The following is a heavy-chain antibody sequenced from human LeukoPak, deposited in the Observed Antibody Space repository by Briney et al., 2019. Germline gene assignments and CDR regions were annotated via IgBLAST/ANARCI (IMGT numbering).Heavy chain of an antibody. D-gene: IGHD3-22*01. Sequence: GGSLRLSCAASGFTFSTYWMTWVRQAPGKGRKWVANINKNGGDQYYGDSVKGRFTISRDNTKNSLYLQMNSLRAEDTAMYYCTTYYDSGPSKDWGQGTLVTVSS. V-gene: IGHV3-7*05. CDR2: INKNGGDQ. CDR3: TTYYDSGPSKD. J-gene: IGHJ4*02. CDR1: GFTFSTYW.